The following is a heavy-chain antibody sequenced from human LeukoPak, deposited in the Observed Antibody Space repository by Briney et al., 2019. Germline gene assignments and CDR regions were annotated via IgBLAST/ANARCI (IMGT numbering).Heavy chain of an antibody. J-gene: IGHJ4*02. Sequence: ASVKVSCKASGYTFTGYYMHWVRQAPGQGLEWMGWISAYNGNTNYAQKLQGRVTMTTDTSTSTAYMELRSLRSDDTAVYYCARDGVVPAANIRNFDYWGQGTLVTVSS. V-gene: IGHV1-18*04. CDR2: ISAYNGNT. CDR1: GYTFTGYY. CDR3: ARDGVVPAANIRNFDY. D-gene: IGHD2-2*01.